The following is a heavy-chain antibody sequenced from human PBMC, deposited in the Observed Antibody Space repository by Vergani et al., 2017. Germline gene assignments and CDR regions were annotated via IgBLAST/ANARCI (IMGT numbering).Heavy chain of an antibody. Sequence: QVQLVESGGGVVQPGRSLRLSCAASGFTFSSYGMHWVRQAPGKGLEWVAVIWYDGSNKYYADSVKGRFTISRDNSKNTLYLQMNSLRAEDTAVYYCAKDRGPIVATIFVWGQGTLVTVSS. J-gene: IGHJ4*02. CDR2: IWYDGSNK. V-gene: IGHV3-33*06. CDR1: GFTFSSYG. CDR3: AKDRGPIVATIFV. D-gene: IGHD5-12*01.